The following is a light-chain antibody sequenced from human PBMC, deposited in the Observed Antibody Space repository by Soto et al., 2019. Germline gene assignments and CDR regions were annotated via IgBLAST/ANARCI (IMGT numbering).Light chain of an antibody. Sequence: QSALPQPPSASGSPGQSVTISCTGSSSDVGRYNHVSWYQQHPGKAPKLIIFDVDKRPSGVPDRFSGSKSVNTASLTVSGLQAEDEAEYYCSSYTNINTRACVFGTGTKVTVL. CDR2: DVD. CDR3: SSYTNINTRACV. V-gene: IGLV2-8*01. CDR1: SSDVGRYNH. J-gene: IGLJ1*01.